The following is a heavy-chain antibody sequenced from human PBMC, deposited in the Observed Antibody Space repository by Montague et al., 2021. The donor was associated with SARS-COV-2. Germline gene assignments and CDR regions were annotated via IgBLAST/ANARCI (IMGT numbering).Heavy chain of an antibody. Sequence: SETLSLTCTVSGGSPFSSSYYWGWIRQPPGKGLEWIGSVYYNGXTXYXXXXKSRVTISLDTSENQISLNLDSVTAADTAVYYCVRPGGSESHWFDRWGQGTLVTVSS. D-gene: IGHD3-10*01. CDR2: VYYNGXT. V-gene: IGHV4-39*01. CDR1: GGSPFSSSYY. CDR3: VRPGGSESHWFDR. J-gene: IGHJ5*02.